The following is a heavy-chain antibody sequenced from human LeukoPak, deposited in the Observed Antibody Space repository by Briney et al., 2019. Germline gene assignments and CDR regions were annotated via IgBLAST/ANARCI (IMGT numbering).Heavy chain of an antibody. J-gene: IGHJ4*02. CDR2: IYSVGNT. Sequence: PGGSLRLSCAASGFTVSSNYMTWVSQAPGKRLEWDSVIYSVGNTYYAASVKGRFTISRDNSNNTLCLQMNSLRAEDTAVYYCARATPYCSSGRCLDYWGQGTLVTVSS. V-gene: IGHV3-53*01. CDR1: GFTVSSNY. D-gene: IGHD2-15*01. CDR3: ARATPYCSSGRCLDY.